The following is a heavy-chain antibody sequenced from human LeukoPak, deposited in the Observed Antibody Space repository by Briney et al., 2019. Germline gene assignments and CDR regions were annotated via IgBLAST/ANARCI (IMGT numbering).Heavy chain of an antibody. J-gene: IGHJ4*02. V-gene: IGHV4-38-2*01. Sequence: KPSETLSLTCAVSGYSISSGYYWGWIRQPPGKGLEWIGSIYHSGSTYYNPSLKSRVTISVDTSKNQFSLELSSVTAADTAVYYCARSSYGYNYFDYWGQGTLVTVSS. CDR3: ARSSYGYNYFDY. CDR2: IYHSGST. D-gene: IGHD5-18*01. CDR1: GYSISSGYY.